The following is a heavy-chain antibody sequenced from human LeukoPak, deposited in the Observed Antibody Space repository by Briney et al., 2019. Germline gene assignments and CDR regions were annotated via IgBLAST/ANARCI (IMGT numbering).Heavy chain of an antibody. D-gene: IGHD6-19*01. J-gene: IGHJ4*02. V-gene: IGHV3-23*01. CDR1: GFTFSSYA. Sequence: PGGSLRLSCAASGFTFSSYAMSWVRQAPGKGLEWVSAISGSGGSTYYADSVKGRFTISRDNSKNTLSLQMGSLRAEDMAVYYCARVNSDYSSGWYYAYWGQGTLVTVSS. CDR2: ISGSGGST. CDR3: ARVNSDYSSGWYYAY.